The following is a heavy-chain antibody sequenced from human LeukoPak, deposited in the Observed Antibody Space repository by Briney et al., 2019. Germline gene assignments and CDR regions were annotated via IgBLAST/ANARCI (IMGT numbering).Heavy chain of an antibody. CDR3: ARAERYVDSLSSSGGLWEYKFDH. D-gene: IGHD3-9*01. CDR2: TYHSGNT. V-gene: IGHV4-38-2*01. CDR1: GYSLSSGFY. Sequence: SETLSLTCSVSGYSLSSGFYWAWIRQSPGKGLEWIVNTYHSGNTYQSPSLKSRATMSVDAYKNEFSLRLTSVTAADTAVYYCARAERYVDSLSSSGGLWEYKFDHWGQGTLVTVSS. J-gene: IGHJ4*02.